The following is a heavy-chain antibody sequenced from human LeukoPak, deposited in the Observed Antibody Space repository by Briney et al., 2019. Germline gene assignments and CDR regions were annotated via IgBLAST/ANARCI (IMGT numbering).Heavy chain of an antibody. CDR1: GGSISPYY. D-gene: IGHD3-3*02. CDR2: IYYIGST. J-gene: IGHJ4*02. V-gene: IGHV4-59*08. Sequence: SETLSLTCSVSGGSISPYYWSWIRQPPGKGLEWIGYIYYIGSTNYNPSLKSRVTISVDTSKNQFSLRLSSVTAADTAVYYCARHSALRIFGVVSRWGQGTLVTVSS. CDR3: ARHSALRIFGVVSR.